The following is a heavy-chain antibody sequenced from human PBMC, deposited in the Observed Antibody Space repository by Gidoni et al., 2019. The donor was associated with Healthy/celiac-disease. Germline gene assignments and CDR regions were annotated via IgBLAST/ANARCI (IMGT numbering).Heavy chain of an antibody. V-gene: IGHV4-30-4*01. J-gene: IGHJ4*02. CDR1: GGSITSGDHY. D-gene: IGHD4-17*01. CDR2: IYCTGST. CDR3: AREIPTTVGEAVGVGGDY. Sequence: QVQLQESGPGLVKPSQTLSLTCTVSGGSITSGDHYWSWIRQPPGKGLEWIGYIYCTGSTYHNPSLKSRVTISLDTSKNQFSLKLSSVTAADTAMYYCAREIPTTVGEAVGVGGDYWGQGTLVTVSS.